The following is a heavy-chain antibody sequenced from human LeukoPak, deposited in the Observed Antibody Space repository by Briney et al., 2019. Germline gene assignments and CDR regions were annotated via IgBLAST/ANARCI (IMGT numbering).Heavy chain of an antibody. CDR3: AREFGSAAVTLDY. Sequence: GGSLRLSCAASGFTFSSYGMHWVRQAPGKGLEYVSVISTNGGSTYYANSVKGRFTISRDNSKNTLYLQMNSLRAEDTAVYYCAREFGSAAVTLDYWGQGTLVTVSS. CDR2: ISTNGGST. CDR1: GFTFSSYG. V-gene: IGHV3-64*01. J-gene: IGHJ4*02. D-gene: IGHD6-13*01.